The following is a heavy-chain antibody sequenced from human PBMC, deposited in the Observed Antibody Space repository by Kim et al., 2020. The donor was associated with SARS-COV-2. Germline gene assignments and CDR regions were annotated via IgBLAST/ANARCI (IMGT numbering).Heavy chain of an antibody. D-gene: IGHD2-15*01. V-gene: IGHV3-21*01. CDR2: ISSLSDYI. CDR3: AKDRVAPATRGKFDF. CDR1: GFSFNTYS. Sequence: GGSLRLSCAASGFSFNTYSMNWVRQAPGKGLEWVSAISSLSDYIYYPDSMKGRFTISRDNAKNLVYLQINSLRADDTAVYFCAKDRVAPATRGKFDFWGQGTLVTVSS. J-gene: IGHJ4*02.